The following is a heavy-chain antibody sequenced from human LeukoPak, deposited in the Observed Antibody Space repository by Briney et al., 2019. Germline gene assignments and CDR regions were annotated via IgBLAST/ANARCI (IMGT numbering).Heavy chain of an antibody. CDR3: ARDLGSSWPNWYFDL. CDR1: GGSISSSSYY. CDR2: MSDSGTT. Sequence: SETLSLTCTVSGGSISSSSYYWGWIRQPPGKGLEWIAYMSDSGTTNSNPSLKSRVAVSVDTSKNQFSLMLTAVTAADTAVYYCARDLGSSWPNWYFDLWGRGTLVTVSS. J-gene: IGHJ2*01. V-gene: IGHV4-61*01. D-gene: IGHD6-13*01.